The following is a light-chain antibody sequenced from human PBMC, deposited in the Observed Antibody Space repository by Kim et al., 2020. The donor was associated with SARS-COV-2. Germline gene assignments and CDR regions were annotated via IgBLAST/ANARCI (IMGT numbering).Light chain of an antibody. CDR2: DVN. Sequence: PVQSATISCTGTSSDVGAYNYVSWYQQHPGKAPKFIIYDVNKRPSGVPDRFSGSKSGNTASLTISGLQAEDEADYYCCSYAGTSYVFGGGTQLTVL. J-gene: IGLJ3*02. CDR3: CSYAGTSYV. V-gene: IGLV2-11*03. CDR1: SSDVGAYNY.